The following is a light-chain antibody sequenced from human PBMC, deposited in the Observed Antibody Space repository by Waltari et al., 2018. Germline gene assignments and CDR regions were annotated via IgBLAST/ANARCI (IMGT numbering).Light chain of an antibody. CDR2: DVN. CDR3: SSYTSRSTLVV. Sequence: QKTPRKAPKPFVLDVNNRPSGVSNRFSGSKSGNTASLTISGLLAADEADYYCSSYTSRSTLVVFGGGTKLTVL. V-gene: IGLV2-14*03. J-gene: IGLJ3*02.